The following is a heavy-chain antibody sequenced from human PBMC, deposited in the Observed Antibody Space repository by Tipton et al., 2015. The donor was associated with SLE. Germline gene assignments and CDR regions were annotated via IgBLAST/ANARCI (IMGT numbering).Heavy chain of an antibody. J-gene: IGHJ6*02. CDR1: GGSISSGGYY. CDR2: IYYSGCT. Sequence: TLSLTCTVSGGSISSGGYYWSWIRQHPGKGLEWIGYIYYSGCTYYNPSLKSRVTISVDTSKNQFSLKLSSVTAADTAVYYCARAPEGYSSSPGSYYYGMDVWGQGTAVTVSS. D-gene: IGHD6-6*01. V-gene: IGHV4-31*03. CDR3: ARAPEGYSSSPGSYYYGMDV.